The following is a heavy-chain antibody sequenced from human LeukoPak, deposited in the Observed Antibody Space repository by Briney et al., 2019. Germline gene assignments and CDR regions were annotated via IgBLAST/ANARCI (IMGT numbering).Heavy chain of an antibody. CDR2: IIPILGIA. J-gene: IGHJ4*02. CDR1: GYTFSSYA. Sequence: AASVKVSCKASGYTFSSYAISWVRQAPGQGLEWMGRIIPILGIANYAQKFQGRVTITADKSTSTAYMELSSLRSEDTAVYYCAKSWGGLEYDYWGQGTLVTVSS. CDR3: AKSWGGLEYDY. D-gene: IGHD3-3*01. V-gene: IGHV1-69*04.